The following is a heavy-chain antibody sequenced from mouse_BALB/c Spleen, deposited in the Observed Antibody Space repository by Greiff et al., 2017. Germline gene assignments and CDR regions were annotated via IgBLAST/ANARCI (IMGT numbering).Heavy chain of an antibody. D-gene: IGHD1-1*01. CDR3: ARASLLLRTLYAMDY. J-gene: IGHJ4*01. CDR1: GFTFSSYA. CDR2: ISSGGST. Sequence: DVKLVESGGGLVKPGGSLKLSCAASGFTFSSYAMSWVRQTPEKRLEWVASISSGGSTYYPDSVKGRFTISRDNARNILYLQMSSLRSEDTAMYYCARASLLLRTLYAMDYWGQGTSVTVSS. V-gene: IGHV5-6-5*01.